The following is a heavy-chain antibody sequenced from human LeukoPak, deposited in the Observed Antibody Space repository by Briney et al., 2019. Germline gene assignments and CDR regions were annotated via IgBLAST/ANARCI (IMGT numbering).Heavy chain of an antibody. J-gene: IGHJ5*02. CDR3: ARGSGITIFGVVKNWFDP. D-gene: IGHD3-3*01. CDR1: GYTFTSYY. V-gene: IGHV1-46*01. Sequence: ASVKVSCKASGYTFTSYYMHWVRQTPGQGLEWMGIINPSGGSTSYAQKFQGRVTMTRDTSTSTVYMELSSLRSEDTAVYYCARGSGITIFGVVKNWFDPWGQGTLVTVSS. CDR2: INPSGGST.